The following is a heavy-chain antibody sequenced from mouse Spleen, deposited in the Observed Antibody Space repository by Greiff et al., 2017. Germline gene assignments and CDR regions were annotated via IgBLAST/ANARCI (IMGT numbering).Heavy chain of an antibody. CDR3: ARATVVAPGDFDY. J-gene: IGHJ2*01. CDR1: GFTFSSYY. V-gene: IGHV5-9*01. CDR2: ISSGGGST. Sequence: EVRLVESGGGLVKRGGSLKLSCAASGFTFSSYYMSWVRQTPEKRLEWVATISSGGGSTYYPDSVKGRFTISRDNAKNTLYLQMSSLNSEDTAVYYCARATVVAPGDFDYWGQGTTLTVSS. D-gene: IGHD1-1*01.